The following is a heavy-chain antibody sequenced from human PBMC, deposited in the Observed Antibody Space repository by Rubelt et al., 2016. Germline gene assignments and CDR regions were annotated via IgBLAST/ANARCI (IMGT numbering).Heavy chain of an antibody. J-gene: IGHJ4*02. D-gene: IGHD3-16*01. V-gene: IGHV3-9*01. Sequence: GGGLVQPGRSLRLSCAASGFTLDDYAMHWVRQAPGKGLEWVSGISWNSGSIGYADSVKGRFTISRDNAKNSLNLQMNSLRAEDTAVYYCARDSRVTKFGGDWWGQGTLVTVSS. CDR1: GFTLDDYA. CDR3: ARDSRVTKFGGDW. CDR2: ISWNSGSI.